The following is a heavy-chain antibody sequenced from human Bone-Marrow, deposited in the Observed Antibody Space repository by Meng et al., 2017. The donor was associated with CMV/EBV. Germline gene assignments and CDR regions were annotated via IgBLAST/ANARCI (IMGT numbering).Heavy chain of an antibody. CDR3: ALLSGGHIVAVIGY. D-gene: IGHD2-21*01. J-gene: IGHJ4*02. CDR1: GYTFTGYY. Sequence: ASVKVSCKASGYTFTGYYMHWVRQAPGQGLEWMGWINPNSGGTNYAQKFQGRVSMTRDTSISTAYMELSRLRSDDTAVYYCALLSGGHIVAVIGYWGQGTLVTVSS. CDR2: INPNSGGT. V-gene: IGHV1-2*02.